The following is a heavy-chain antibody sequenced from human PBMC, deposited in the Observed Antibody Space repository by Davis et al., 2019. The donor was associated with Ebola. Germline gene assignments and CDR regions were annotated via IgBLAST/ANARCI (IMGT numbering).Heavy chain of an antibody. Sequence: GGSLRLSCAASGFTFSDYYMSWIRQAPGKGLEWVSYISSSSSYTNYADSVKGRFTISRDNAKNSLYLQMNSLRDEDTAVYYCARPLYCTGGVCRDYWGQGTLVTVSS. D-gene: IGHD2-8*02. CDR1: GFTFSDYY. J-gene: IGHJ4*02. CDR2: ISSSSSYT. CDR3: ARPLYCTGGVCRDY. V-gene: IGHV3-11*06.